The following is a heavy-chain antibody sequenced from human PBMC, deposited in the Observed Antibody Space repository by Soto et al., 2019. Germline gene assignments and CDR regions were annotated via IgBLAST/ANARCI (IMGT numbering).Heavy chain of an antibody. CDR1: GFTFSTYS. D-gene: IGHD1-1*01. J-gene: IGHJ5*02. CDR3: ARASGIQGSFDP. Sequence: PEGSLRLAGAASGFTFSTYSMNWVRQDPGKGLEWISYISCSSSIIYYADAVEGRFAISGDNARNSLYLQMNGLRAEDTAVYYCARASGIQGSFDPWGQGTLVTVSS. CDR2: ISCSSSII. V-gene: IGHV3-48*04.